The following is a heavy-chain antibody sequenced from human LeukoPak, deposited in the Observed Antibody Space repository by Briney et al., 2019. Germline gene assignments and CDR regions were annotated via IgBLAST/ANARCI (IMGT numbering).Heavy chain of an antibody. D-gene: IGHD3-10*01. CDR3: ARGNSHAFDI. J-gene: IGHJ3*02. V-gene: IGHV3-74*01. Sequence: PGGSLRLSCVVSGLTFSSYSMSWVRQAPGKGLVWVSRITSDGSTTSYADSVKGRFTISRDNAKNTLYLQMNSLRVEDTAVYYCARGNSHAFDIWGQGTMVTVSS. CDR1: GLTFSSYS. CDR2: ITSDGSTT.